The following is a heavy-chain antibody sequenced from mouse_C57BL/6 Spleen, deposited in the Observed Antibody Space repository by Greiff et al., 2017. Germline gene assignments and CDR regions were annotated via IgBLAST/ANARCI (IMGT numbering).Heavy chain of an antibody. Sequence: VQLQQSGPELVKPGASVKISCKASGYSFTGYYMNWVKQSPEKSLEWIGEINPSTGGTTYNQKFKAKATLTVDKSSSTAYMQLKSLTSEDSAVYYCARKVKDDDYDWFAYWGQGTLVTVSA. D-gene: IGHD2-4*01. CDR1: GYSFTGYY. J-gene: IGHJ3*01. CDR2: INPSTGGT. V-gene: IGHV1-42*01. CDR3: ARKVKDDDYDWFAY.